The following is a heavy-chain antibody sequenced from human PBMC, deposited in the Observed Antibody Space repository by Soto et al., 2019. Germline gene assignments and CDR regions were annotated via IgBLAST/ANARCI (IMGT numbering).Heavy chain of an antibody. D-gene: IGHD3-3*01. CDR2: INPATGAA. Sequence: QLHLVQSGAVVKKPGASVTVSCSASGYPVTAYYMHWVRQAPGRGLEWMGGINPATGAAKYTQTFQGRVTMTRDTSTSTVFMELSGLASADTAVFSGARGGGVGVAGSAAFDMWGQGTLVTVSS. J-gene: IGHJ3*02. V-gene: IGHV1-2*02. CDR1: GYPVTAYY. CDR3: ARGGGVGVAGSAAFDM.